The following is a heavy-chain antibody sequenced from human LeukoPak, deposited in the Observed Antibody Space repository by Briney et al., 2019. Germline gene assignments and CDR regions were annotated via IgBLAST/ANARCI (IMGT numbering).Heavy chain of an antibody. D-gene: IGHD3-22*01. CDR2: INHSGST. V-gene: IGHV4-34*01. Sequence: ASETLSLTCAVYGGSFSGYYWSWIRQPPGKGLEGIGEINHSGSTNYNPSLKSRVTISVDTSKNQFSLKLSSVTAADTAVYYCARNPVYYYDSSGYPLYYYYYMDVWGKGTTVTVSS. J-gene: IGHJ6*03. CDR3: ARNPVYYYDSSGYPLYYYYYMDV. CDR1: GGSFSGYY.